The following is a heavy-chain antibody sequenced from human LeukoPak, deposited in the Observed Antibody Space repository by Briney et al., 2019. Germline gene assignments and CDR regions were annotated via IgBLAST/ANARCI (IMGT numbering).Heavy chain of an antibody. CDR2: IYYSGST. D-gene: IGHD3-10*01. CDR1: GGSISSGGYY. Sequence: SETLSLTCAVSGGSISSGGYYWSWIRQPPGKGLEWIGYIYYSGSTYYNPSLKSRVTISVDTSKNQFSLKLSSVTAADTAVYYCARSNYGSFDPWGQGTLVTVSS. V-gene: IGHV4-31*11. J-gene: IGHJ5*02. CDR3: ARSNYGSFDP.